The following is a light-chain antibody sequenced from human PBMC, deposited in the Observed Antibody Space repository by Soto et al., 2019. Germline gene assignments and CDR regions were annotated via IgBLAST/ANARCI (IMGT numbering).Light chain of an antibody. CDR2: GNS. CDR3: FSYTSNTAYV. Sequence: QSVLTQPPSVSGAPGQRVTISCTGSNSNIGAGYDVHWYQQLPGTAPKLLIYGNSNRPSGVPDRFSASKSGNTASLTISGLQAEDEADYYCFSYTSNTAYVFGTGTKVTVL. V-gene: IGLV1-40*01. CDR1: NSNIGAGYD. J-gene: IGLJ1*01.